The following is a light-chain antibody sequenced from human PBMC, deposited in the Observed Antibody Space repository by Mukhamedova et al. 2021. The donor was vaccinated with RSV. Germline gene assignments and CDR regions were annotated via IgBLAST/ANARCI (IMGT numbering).Light chain of an antibody. J-gene: IGKJ5*01. Sequence: WYQRRVHGKAPRSLFHDASDLETGAPSRFSGGGSGTVFTFTITSLQPEDIATYYCQQYDRIPIPFGQGPRLET. CDR2: DAS. V-gene: IGKV1-33*01. CDR3: QQYDRIPIP.